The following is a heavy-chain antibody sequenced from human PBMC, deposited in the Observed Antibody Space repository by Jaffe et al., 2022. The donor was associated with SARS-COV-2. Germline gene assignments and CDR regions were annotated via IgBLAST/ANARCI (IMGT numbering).Heavy chain of an antibody. CDR2: IYPGDSDI. CDR1: EYSFTSYW. D-gene: IGHD6-13*01. Sequence: EVQLVQSGAEVKKPGESLKISCKGSEYSFTSYWIAWVRQMPGKGLEWMGVIYPGDSDIRYSPSFQGQVTISADKSISTAYLQWSSLKASDTATYYCARKDSSWYSGWYFDLWGRGTLVTVSS. J-gene: IGHJ2*01. CDR3: ARKDSSWYSGWYFDL. V-gene: IGHV5-51*01.